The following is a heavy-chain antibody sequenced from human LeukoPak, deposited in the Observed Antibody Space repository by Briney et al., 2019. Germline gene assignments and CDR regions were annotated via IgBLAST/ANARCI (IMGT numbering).Heavy chain of an antibody. CDR2: ISGSGGST. J-gene: IGHJ4*02. CDR1: GFTFSSYA. D-gene: IGHD3-3*01. V-gene: IGHV3-23*01. CDR3: AKGNDFWSGFRRTDY. Sequence: PGGSLRLSCAASGFTFSSYAMSWVRQAPGKGLEWVSAISGSGGSTYYADSVKGRFTISRDNSKNTLYLQMNSLRAEDTAVYYCAKGNDFWSGFRRTDYWGQGTLVTVSS.